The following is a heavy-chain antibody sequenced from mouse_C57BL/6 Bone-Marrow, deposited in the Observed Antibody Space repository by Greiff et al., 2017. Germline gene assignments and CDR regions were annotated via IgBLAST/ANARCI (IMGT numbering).Heavy chain of an antibody. CDR1: GFTFSSYA. J-gene: IGHJ1*03. Sequence: EVHLVESGGGLVKPGGSLKLSCAASGFTFSSYAMSWVRQTPEKRLEWVATISDGGSYTNYPDNVKGRFTISRDNAKNNLYLQMSHLKSDDTAMYYCARLGHWYFDVWGTGTTVTVSS. V-gene: IGHV5-4*01. D-gene: IGHD4-1*01. CDR3: ARLGHWYFDV. CDR2: ISDGGSYT.